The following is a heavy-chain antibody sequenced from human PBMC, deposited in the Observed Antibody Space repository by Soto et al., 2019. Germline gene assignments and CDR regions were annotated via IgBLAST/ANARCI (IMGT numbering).Heavy chain of an antibody. D-gene: IGHD3-10*01. CDR3: AKDLNMVRGASNWFDP. CDR2: ISRSSSCI. V-gene: IGHV3-48*01. J-gene: IGHJ5*02. Sequence: GGSLRISYTASGFTFSNYNRNWVRQAPGKGLEWVSYISRSSSCIYYAYSVKCRFAISRDNSKNTLYLQMNSLRAEDTAVYYCAKDLNMVRGASNWFDPWGQGTLVNVSS. CDR1: GFTFSNYN.